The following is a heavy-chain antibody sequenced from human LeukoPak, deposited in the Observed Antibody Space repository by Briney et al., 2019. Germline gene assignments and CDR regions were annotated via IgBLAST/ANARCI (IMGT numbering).Heavy chain of an antibody. V-gene: IGHV3-74*01. CDR1: GFTLTTYA. CDR3: ARAQLGTPTDC. CDR2: LTADGSST. J-gene: IGHJ4*02. Sequence: RPGGSLRLSCAASGFTLTTYAMYWVRQAPGKGLVWVSRLTADGSSTIYADSVMGRSTVSRDIAKNTLYLEMNSLRAEDTAVYYCARAQLGTPTDCWGQGTLVTVSS. D-gene: IGHD1-26*01.